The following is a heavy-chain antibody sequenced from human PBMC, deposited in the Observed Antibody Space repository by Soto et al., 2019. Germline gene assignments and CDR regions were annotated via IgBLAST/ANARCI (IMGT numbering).Heavy chain of an antibody. D-gene: IGHD4-4*01. CDR1: GGSISSSSYY. CDR3: ARGSARGLQYTPLDY. CDR2: IYYSGCT. V-gene: IGHV4-39*07. J-gene: IGHJ4*02. Sequence: SETLSLTCTVSGGSISSSSYYWGWIRQPPGKGLEWIGSIYYSGCTYYNPSLKSRVTISVDTSKNQFSLKLSSVTAADTAVYYCARGSARGLQYTPLDYWGQGTLVTVSS.